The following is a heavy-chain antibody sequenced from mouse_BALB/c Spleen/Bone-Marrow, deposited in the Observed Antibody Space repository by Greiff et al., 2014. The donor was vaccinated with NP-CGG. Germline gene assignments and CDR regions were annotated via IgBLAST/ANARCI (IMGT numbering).Heavy chain of an antibody. V-gene: IGHV1-18*01. CDR2: INPYNGGT. CDR1: GYSFTGYT. J-gene: IGHJ4*01. Sequence: VQLKESGPELVKPGASMKISCKASGYSFTGYTMNWVKQSHGKSLEWIGLINPYNGGTSYNQKFKGKATLTVDKSSNTAYMELLSLTFEDSAVYYCTRMDGNYLYYYAMDYWGQGTSVTVSS. CDR3: TRMDGNYLYYYAMDY. D-gene: IGHD2-1*01.